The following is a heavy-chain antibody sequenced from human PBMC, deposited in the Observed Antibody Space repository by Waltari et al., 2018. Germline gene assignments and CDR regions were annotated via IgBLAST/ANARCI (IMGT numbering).Heavy chain of an antibody. Sequence: QLQLQESGPGLVKPSETLSLTCTVSGGSISSSSYYWGWIRQPPGKGLAWIGSIYYSGSTYYNPALKNRVTISVDTSKNQFSLKLSSVTAADTAVYYCARGSGYSANDYWGQGTLVTVSS. CDR2: IYYSGST. J-gene: IGHJ4*02. D-gene: IGHD3-22*01. CDR3: ARGSGYSANDY. V-gene: IGHV4-39*07. CDR1: GGSISSSSYY.